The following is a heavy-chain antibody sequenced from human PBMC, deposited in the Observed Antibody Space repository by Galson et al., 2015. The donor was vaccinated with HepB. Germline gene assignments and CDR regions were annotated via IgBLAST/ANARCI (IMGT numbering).Heavy chain of an antibody. Sequence: ETLSLTCAVSGGSISGTNWWSWVRQPPGKGLEWIGEIYHSGSTNYNPSLKSRITISLDKSKNQFSLNLSSVIAADTAVYYCARGIAVVPTGPQTAGEDYWGQGILVTVSS. J-gene: IGHJ4*02. D-gene: IGHD2-2*01. CDR2: IYHSGST. CDR1: GGSISGTNW. CDR3: ARGIAVVPTGPQTAGEDY. V-gene: IGHV4-4*02.